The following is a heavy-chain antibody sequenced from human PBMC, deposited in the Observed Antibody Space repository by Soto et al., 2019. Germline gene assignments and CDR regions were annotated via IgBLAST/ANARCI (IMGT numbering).Heavy chain of an antibody. Sequence: ASVTVSCKPSGYTFTSNAMHWVRQAPGQRLEWMGWISAYNGNTNYAQKLQGRVTMTTDTSTSTAYMELRSLRSDDTAVYYCAREAAAGTLDYWGQGTLVTVSS. CDR3: AREAAAGTLDY. D-gene: IGHD6-13*01. CDR1: GYTFTSNA. CDR2: ISAYNGNT. V-gene: IGHV1-18*01. J-gene: IGHJ4*02.